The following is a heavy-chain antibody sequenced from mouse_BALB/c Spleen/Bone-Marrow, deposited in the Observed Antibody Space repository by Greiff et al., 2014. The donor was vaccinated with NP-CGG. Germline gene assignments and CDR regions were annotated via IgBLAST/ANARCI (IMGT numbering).Heavy chain of an antibody. D-gene: IGHD1-1*01. V-gene: IGHV14-3*02. CDR1: GFKIKDTY. J-gene: IGHJ3*01. Sequence: VQLKESGAGLVKPGASVKLSCTASGFKIKDTYMHWGEQRPEQGLEWIGRIDPANGNTKYDPKFQGKATITADTSSNTAYLQLSSLTSEDTAVYYCAMYYYGSSLFAYWGQGTLVTVSA. CDR2: IDPANGNT. CDR3: AMYYYGSSLFAY.